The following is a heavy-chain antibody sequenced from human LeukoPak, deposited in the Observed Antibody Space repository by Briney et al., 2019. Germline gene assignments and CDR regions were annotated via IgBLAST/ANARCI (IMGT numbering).Heavy chain of an antibody. CDR1: GFTFSSYA. J-gene: IGHJ6*02. CDR2: ISGSGGST. V-gene: IGHV3-23*01. D-gene: IGHD6-13*01. CDR3: AKDQARYSSSWYQYYYYGMDV. Sequence: GGSLRLSCAASGFTFSSYAMSWVRQAPGKGLEWISAISGSGGSTYYADSVKGRFTISRDNSKNTLYLQMNSLRAEDTAVYYCAKDQARYSSSWYQYYYYGMDVWGQGTTVTVSS.